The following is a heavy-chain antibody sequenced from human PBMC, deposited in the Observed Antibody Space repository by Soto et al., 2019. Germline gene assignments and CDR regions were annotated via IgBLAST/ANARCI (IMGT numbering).Heavy chain of an antibody. J-gene: IGHJ6*02. CDR1: GDSISDYY. V-gene: IGHV4-4*07. CDR2: FYYSGNT. D-gene: IGHD6-19*01. Sequence: SETLSLTCTVSGDSISDYYWSWIRQPAGKGLEWIGRFYYSGNTKSNPSLKSRVTMSADTSKNQFSLSLRSVTAADSAIYYCARMYNSGFYRPERDYFFYGMDVWGQGTTVTVSS. CDR3: ARMYNSGFYRPERDYFFYGMDV.